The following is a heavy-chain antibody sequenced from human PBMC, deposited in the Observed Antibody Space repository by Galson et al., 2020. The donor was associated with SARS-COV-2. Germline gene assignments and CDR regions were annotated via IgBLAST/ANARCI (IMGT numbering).Heavy chain of an antibody. D-gene: IGHD3-10*01. CDR1: GGSLSGYS. CDR3: ARGRRGVVPSPGLGLGAFYSYYYMDV. J-gene: IGHJ6*03. V-gene: IGHV4-34*01. CDR2: INIGGNT. Sequence: SETLSLTCAVYGGSLSGYSWTWIRLSPEKGLEWIGEINIGGNTNYSPSLTSRVTASIDTTKNQSSLNLRAVSAADTALYFCARGRRGVVPSPGLGLGAFYSYYYMDVWGKGTTVTVSS.